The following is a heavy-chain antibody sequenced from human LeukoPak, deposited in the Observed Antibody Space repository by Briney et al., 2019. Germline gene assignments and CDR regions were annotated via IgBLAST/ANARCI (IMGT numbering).Heavy chain of an antibody. V-gene: IGHV3-23*01. CDR2: ISNSGGST. CDR3: AKETSSSFDY. D-gene: IGHD6-6*01. J-gene: IGHJ4*02. CDR1: GLTFSSYA. Sequence: GGSLRLSCEPSGLTFSSYAMNWVRQAPGKGLEWVSGISNSGGSTYYADSVKGRFTISRDNSKNTLYLQMNSLRAEDTAVYYCAKETSSSFDYWGQGTLVTVSS.